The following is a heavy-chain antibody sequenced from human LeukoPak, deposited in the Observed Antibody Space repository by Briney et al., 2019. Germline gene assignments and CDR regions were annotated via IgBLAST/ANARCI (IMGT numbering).Heavy chain of an antibody. V-gene: IGHV4-31*03. CDR1: GGSISSGGYY. CDR3: ARFYYYDILTGYYGGDYFDY. CDR2: IYYSGST. Sequence: PPQTLSLTCTVSGGSISSGGYYWSWIRQHPGKGLEWIGYIYYSGSTYYNPSLKSRVTISVDTSKNQFSLKLSSVTAADTAVYYCARFYYYDILTGYYGGDYFDYWGQGTLVTVSS. D-gene: IGHD3-9*01. J-gene: IGHJ4*02.